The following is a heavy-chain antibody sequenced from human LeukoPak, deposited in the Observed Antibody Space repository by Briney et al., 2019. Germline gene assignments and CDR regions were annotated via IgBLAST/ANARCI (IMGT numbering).Heavy chain of an antibody. V-gene: IGHV4-4*07. CDR3: ARDGYYYDSTGYSGDY. Sequence: TSETLSLTCTVSGGSISSYYWSWIRQPAGKGLEWIGRIYTSGSTNYNPSLKSRVTMSVDTSKNQFSVKPSSVTAADTAVYYCARDGYYYDSTGYSGDYWGQGTLVTVSS. CDR2: IYTSGST. D-gene: IGHD3-22*01. J-gene: IGHJ4*02. CDR1: GGSISSYY.